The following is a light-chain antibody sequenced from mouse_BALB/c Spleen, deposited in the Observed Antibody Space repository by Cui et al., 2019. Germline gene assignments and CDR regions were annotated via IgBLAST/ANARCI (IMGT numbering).Light chain of an antibody. Sequence: QIVLTQSPAIMSASPGEKVTMTCSANSSVSYMYWYQQKPGSSPRLLIYDTSNLASGVPGRFSGSGSGTSYSLTISRMEAEDAATYYCQQWSSYPRTFGGGTKLEIK. J-gene: IGKJ1*01. CDR3: QQWSSYPRT. V-gene: IGKV4-55*01. CDR1: SSVSY. CDR2: DTS.